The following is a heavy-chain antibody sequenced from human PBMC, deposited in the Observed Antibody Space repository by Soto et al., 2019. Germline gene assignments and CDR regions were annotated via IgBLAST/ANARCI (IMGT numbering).Heavy chain of an antibody. Sequence: LSLTCTVSGGSINSGSHYWGWIRQPPGKGLEWIGSIYYSGSTNYNPSLKSRVTISVDTSKNQFSLKLSSVTAADPAVYYCARDCEIVGSIYYYGMDVWGQGTTVTVSS. V-gene: IGHV4-39*07. CDR1: GGSINSGSHY. CDR2: IYYSGST. D-gene: IGHD2-15*01. J-gene: IGHJ6*02. CDR3: ARDCEIVGSIYYYGMDV.